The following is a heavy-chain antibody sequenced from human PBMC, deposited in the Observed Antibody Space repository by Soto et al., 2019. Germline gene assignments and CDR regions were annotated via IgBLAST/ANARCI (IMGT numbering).Heavy chain of an antibody. CDR1: GGSISSSSYY. D-gene: IGHD3-3*01. CDR3: ARHAINYDFWSGYYTFDP. J-gene: IGHJ5*02. CDR2: IYYSGST. Sequence: SETLSLTCTVSGGSISSSSYYWGWIRQPPGKGLEWIGSIYYSGSTYYNPSLKSRVTISVDTSKNQFSLKLSSVTAADTAVYYCARHAINYDFWSGYYTFDPWGQGTLLTVSS. V-gene: IGHV4-39*01.